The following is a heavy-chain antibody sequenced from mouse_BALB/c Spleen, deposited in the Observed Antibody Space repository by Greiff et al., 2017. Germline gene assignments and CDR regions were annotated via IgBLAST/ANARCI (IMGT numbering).Heavy chain of an antibody. CDR2: ISSGGSYT. CDR1: GFTFSSYT. V-gene: IGHV5-6-4*01. J-gene: IGHJ3*01. D-gene: IGHD2-4*01. CDR3: TIYYDYAFAY. Sequence: EVMLVESGGGLVKPGGSLKLSCAASGFTFSSYTMSWVRQTPEKRLEWVATISSGGSYTYYPDSVKGRFTISRDNAKNTLYLQMSSLKSEDTAMYYCTIYYDYAFAYWGQGTLVTVSA.